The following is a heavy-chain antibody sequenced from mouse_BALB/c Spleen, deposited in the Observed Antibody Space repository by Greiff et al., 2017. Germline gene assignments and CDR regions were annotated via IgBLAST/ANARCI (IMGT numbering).Heavy chain of an antibody. V-gene: IGHV1-54*01. CDR2: INPGSGGT. Sequence: QVQLQQSGAELVRPGTSVKVSCKASGYAFTNYLIEWVKQRPGQGLEWIGVINPGSGGTNYNEKFKGKATLTADKSSSTAYMQLSSLTSEDSAVYFCARHGNYLDYWGQGTTLTVSS. CDR3: ARHGNYLDY. D-gene: IGHD2-1*01. CDR1: GYAFTNYL. J-gene: IGHJ2*01.